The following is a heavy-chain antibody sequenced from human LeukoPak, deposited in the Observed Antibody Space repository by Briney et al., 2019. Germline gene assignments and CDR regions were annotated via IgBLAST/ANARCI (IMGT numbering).Heavy chain of an antibody. CDR3: AKDRSSYYDFWSGYEGLDY. CDR2: IWYGGSNK. J-gene: IGHJ4*02. V-gene: IGHV3-33*06. Sequence: PGRSLRLSCAASGFTFSSYGMHWVRQAPGKGLEWVAVIWYGGSNKYYADSVKGRFTISRDNSKNTLYLQMNSLRAEDTAVYYCAKDRSSYYDFWSGYEGLDYWGQGTLVTVSS. CDR1: GFTFSSYG. D-gene: IGHD3-3*01.